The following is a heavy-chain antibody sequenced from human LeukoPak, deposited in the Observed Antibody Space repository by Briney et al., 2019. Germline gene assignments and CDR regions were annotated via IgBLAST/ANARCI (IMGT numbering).Heavy chain of an antibody. CDR1: GGTFSSYA. Sequence: GASVKVSCKASGGTFSSYAISRVRQAPGQGLEWMGGIIPIFGTANYAQKFQGRVTITTDESTSTAYMELSSLRSEDTAVYYCARGGFDYGPGFKAIWFDPWGQGTLVTVSS. J-gene: IGHJ5*02. V-gene: IGHV1-69*05. CDR3: ARGGFDYGPGFKAIWFDP. CDR2: IIPIFGTA. D-gene: IGHD3-10*01.